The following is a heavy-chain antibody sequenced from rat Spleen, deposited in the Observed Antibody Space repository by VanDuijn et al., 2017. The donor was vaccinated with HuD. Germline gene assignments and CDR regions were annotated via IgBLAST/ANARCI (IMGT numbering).Heavy chain of an antibody. V-gene: IGHV5S13*01. D-gene: IGHD1-1*01. J-gene: IGHJ3*01. CDR1: GITFTNYC. Sequence: EVQLVESGGGLVQPGMSLRLSCVTSGITFTNYCMTWVRQAPTKSLDWVASICPGGDNPNYRDSVKGRFTISRDNAQNTLYLQMDSLKSEDTATYYLVRPAGTVVPNWFVYWGQGTLVTVSS. CDR3: VRPAGTVVPNWFVY. CDR2: ICPGGDNP.